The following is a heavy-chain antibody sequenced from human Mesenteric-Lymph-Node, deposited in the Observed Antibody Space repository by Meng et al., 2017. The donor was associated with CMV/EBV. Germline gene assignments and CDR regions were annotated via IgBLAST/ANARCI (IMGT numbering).Heavy chain of an antibody. CDR2: VYYTGST. V-gene: IGHV4-59*02. CDR1: DVSVTDYY. CDR3: ARDRYPNVLTGHDAH. D-gene: IGHD3-9*01. J-gene: IGHJ4*02. Sequence: SDVSVTDYYRNWIRQAPGKRLEWIGCVYYTGSTSYNPSLKSRVTISVDTSKSQFSLKLTSVTAADTAVYYCARDRYPNVLTGHDAHWGQGTLVTVSS.